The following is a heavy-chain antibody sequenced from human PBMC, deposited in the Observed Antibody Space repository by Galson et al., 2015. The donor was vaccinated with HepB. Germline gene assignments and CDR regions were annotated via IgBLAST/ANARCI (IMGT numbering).Heavy chain of an antibody. V-gene: IGHV3-7*01. CDR3: ARVDFWTRSAFDY. J-gene: IGHJ4*02. D-gene: IGHD3/OR15-3a*01. CDR1: GFSFSTYW. CDR2: IKQDGSEK. Sequence: SLRLSCAASGFSFSTYWMSWVRQAPGKGLEWVANIKQDGSEKYYVDSVKGRFTISRDDAKSSLYLQLNSLRADDTAVYYCARVDFWTRSAFDYWGQGTLVTVSS.